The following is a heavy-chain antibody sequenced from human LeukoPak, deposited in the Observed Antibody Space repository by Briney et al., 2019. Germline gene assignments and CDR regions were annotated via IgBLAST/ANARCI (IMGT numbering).Heavy chain of an antibody. Sequence: PGGSLRLSCEASGITLNNYDMHWVRQTTGEGLEWISAIGAAGDTYYSDSVRGRFTISTENAKNSLYLQMNSLRAGDTAVYFCARGHGIWSGSRLANAFDIWGQGTMVTVSS. D-gene: IGHD3-3*01. V-gene: IGHV3-13*01. J-gene: IGHJ3*02. CDR3: ARGHGIWSGSRLANAFDI. CDR1: GITLNNYD. CDR2: IGAAGDT.